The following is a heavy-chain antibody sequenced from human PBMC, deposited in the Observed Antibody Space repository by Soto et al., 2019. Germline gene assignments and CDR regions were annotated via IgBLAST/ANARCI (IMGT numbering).Heavy chain of an antibody. D-gene: IGHD3-3*01. Sequence: PGGSLRLSCAASGFTFSTYAMTWVRQAPGKGPEWVAIISSSGDGTYYVDSVKGRFTISRDNSRNTLNLQMNSLRAEDTAVYYCAKNGDFWSWGMDVWGQGTTVTVSS. CDR1: GFTFSTYA. CDR3: AKNGDFWSWGMDV. V-gene: IGHV3-23*01. J-gene: IGHJ6*02. CDR2: ISSSGDGT.